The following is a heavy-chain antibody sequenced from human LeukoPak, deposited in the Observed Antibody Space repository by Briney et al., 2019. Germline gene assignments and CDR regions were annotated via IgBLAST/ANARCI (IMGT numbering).Heavy chain of an antibody. CDR3: ARSAYYYDSSGYEGVSWFDP. CDR2: IYYSGST. J-gene: IGHJ5*02. Sequence: PETLSLTCTVSGGSISSSSYYWGWIRQPPGKGLEWIGSIYYSGSTYYNPSLKSRVTISVDTSKNQFSLKLSSVTAADTAVYYCARSAYYYDSSGYEGVSWFDPWGQGTLVTVSS. V-gene: IGHV4-39*07. D-gene: IGHD3-22*01. CDR1: GGSISSSSYY.